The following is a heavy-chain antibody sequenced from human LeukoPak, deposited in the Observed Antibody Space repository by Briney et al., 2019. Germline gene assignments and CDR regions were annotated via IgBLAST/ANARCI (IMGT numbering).Heavy chain of an antibody. D-gene: IGHD3-22*01. J-gene: IGHJ4*02. CDR3: AKKGYYDGSGYYMYYFDH. CDR2: ISGSGGST. V-gene: IGHV3-23*01. CDR1: GFSFSSHG. Sequence: GGSLRLSCAASGFSFSSHGMHWVRQAPGKGLEWVSAISGSGGSTYYADSVKGRFTISRDNSKNTLYLQMNSLRAEDTAVYYCAKKGYYDGSGYYMYYFDHWGQGTLVTVSS.